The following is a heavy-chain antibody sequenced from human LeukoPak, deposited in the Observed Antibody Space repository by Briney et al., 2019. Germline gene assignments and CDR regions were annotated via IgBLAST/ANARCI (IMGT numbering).Heavy chain of an antibody. CDR1: GFTFSDYY. Sequence: GSLRLSCAASGFTFSDYYMSWIRQPPGKGLEWIGSIYYSGSTYYNPSLKSRVTISVDTSKNQFSLKLSSVTAADTAVYYCARGSSGSFDYWGQGTLVTVSS. V-gene: IGHV4-38-2*01. J-gene: IGHJ4*02. CDR3: ARGSSGSFDY. CDR2: IYYSGST. D-gene: IGHD3-22*01.